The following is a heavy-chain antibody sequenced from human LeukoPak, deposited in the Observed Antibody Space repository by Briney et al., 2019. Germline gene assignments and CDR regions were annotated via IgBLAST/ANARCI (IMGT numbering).Heavy chain of an antibody. CDR1: GFTFSSYA. Sequence: GGSLRLSCAASGFTFSSYAMHWVRQAPGKGLEWVAVISYDGSNKYYADSVKGRFTISRDNSKNTLYLQMDSLRAEDTAVYYCAKSGPPRWGIWFGEYWGQGTLVAVSS. D-gene: IGHD3-10*01. CDR3: AKSGPPRWGIWFGEY. V-gene: IGHV3-30-3*01. CDR2: ISYDGSNK. J-gene: IGHJ4*02.